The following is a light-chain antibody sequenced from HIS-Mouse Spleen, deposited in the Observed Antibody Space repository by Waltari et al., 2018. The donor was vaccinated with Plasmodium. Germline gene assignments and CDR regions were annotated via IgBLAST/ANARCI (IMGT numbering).Light chain of an antibody. J-gene: IGLJ2*01. CDR1: KLWYKN. V-gene: IGLV3-1*01. CDR2: QDS. CDR3: QAWDSSTVV. Sequence: SYELTQPPSVSVSPGQTASITCPGDKLWYKNACWYQQKPGQSPVLVIYQDSKRPSAIPERFSGSNSGNTATLTISGTQAMDEADYYCQAWDSSTVVFGGGTKLTVL.